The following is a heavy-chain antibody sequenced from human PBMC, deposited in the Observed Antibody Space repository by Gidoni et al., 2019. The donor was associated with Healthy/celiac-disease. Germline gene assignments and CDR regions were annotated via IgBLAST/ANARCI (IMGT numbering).Heavy chain of an antibody. D-gene: IGHD6-19*01. J-gene: IGHJ4*02. Sequence: ELQLVESGGGLVKPGGYLRLFCAAAGFTFSSYWMSWVGQVPGKGLEWVANIKQDGSEKYYVDSVKGRFTISRDNAKNSLYLQMNGLRAEDTAVYYCATCSSGWRRDGWGQGTLVTVSS. CDR1: GFTFSSYW. CDR3: ATCSSGWRRDG. V-gene: IGHV3-7*01. CDR2: IKQDGSEK.